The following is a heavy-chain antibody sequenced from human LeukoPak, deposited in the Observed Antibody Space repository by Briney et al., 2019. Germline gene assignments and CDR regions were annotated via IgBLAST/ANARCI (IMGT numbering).Heavy chain of an antibody. Sequence: SETLSLTCTVSGGSISSYYLSWIRQPPGKGLEWIGYIYYSGSTNYNPSLKSRVTISVDTSKNQFSLKLSSVTAADTAVYYCARVLSIAARPTHFDYWGQGTLVTVSS. CDR1: GGSISSYY. CDR2: IYYSGST. CDR3: ARVLSIAARPTHFDY. V-gene: IGHV4-59*01. J-gene: IGHJ4*02. D-gene: IGHD6-6*01.